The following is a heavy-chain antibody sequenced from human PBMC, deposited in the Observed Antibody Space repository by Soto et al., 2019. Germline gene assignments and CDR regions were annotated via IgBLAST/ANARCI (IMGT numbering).Heavy chain of an antibody. CDR2: IIPIFGTA. Sequence: QVQLVQSGAEVKKPGSSVKVSCKASGGTFSSYAISWVRQAPGQGLEWVGGIIPIFGTANYAQQFQGRVTITPDESTSTAHMELRSLRYEDTAVYYCARVGGVGYCSGGSSFTPNPPNWFDPWGQGTLVTVSS. D-gene: IGHD2-15*01. CDR1: GGTFSSYA. V-gene: IGHV1-69*01. J-gene: IGHJ5*02. CDR3: ARVGGVGYCSGGSSFTPNPPNWFDP.